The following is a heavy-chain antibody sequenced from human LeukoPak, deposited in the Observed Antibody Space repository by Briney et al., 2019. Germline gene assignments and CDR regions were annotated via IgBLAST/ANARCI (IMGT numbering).Heavy chain of an antibody. D-gene: IGHD6-13*01. J-gene: IGHJ4*02. CDR2: IYYTGST. CDR3: ARDRPGGSSLDY. V-gene: IGHV4-59*01. Sequence: SETLSLTCTVSGGSISRDYWSWIRQPPGKGLEWIGYIYYTGSTNYNPSLKSRVTISVDTSKNQFSLKLSSVTAADTAVYYCARDRPGGSSLDYWGQGTLVTVSA. CDR1: GGSISRDY.